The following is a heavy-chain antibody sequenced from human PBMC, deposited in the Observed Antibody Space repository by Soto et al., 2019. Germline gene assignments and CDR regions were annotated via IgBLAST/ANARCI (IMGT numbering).Heavy chain of an antibody. CDR1: GYRLTNYW. J-gene: IGHJ6*02. CDR3: TTAATGDYYYYAMDV. Sequence: GESLKISCKGSGYRLTNYWIGWVRQMPGKGLEWMGIIYPGDSDTRYSPSFQGQVTISADKSISTAYLQWSSLKASDTAMYYCTTAATGDYYYYAMDVWGQGTTVTVSS. D-gene: IGHD7-27*01. V-gene: IGHV5-51*01. CDR2: IYPGDSDT.